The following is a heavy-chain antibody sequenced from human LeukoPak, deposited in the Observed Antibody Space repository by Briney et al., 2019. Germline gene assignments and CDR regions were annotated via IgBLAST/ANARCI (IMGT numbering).Heavy chain of an antibody. CDR1: GASISSSSYY. J-gene: IGHJ4*02. CDR3: AYSSSWSVFDY. V-gene: IGHV4-61*05. CDR2: IYYSGST. D-gene: IGHD6-13*01. Sequence: PSETLSLTCTVSGASISSSSYYWGWIRQPPGKGLEWIGYIYYSGSTNYNPSLKSRVTISVDTSKNQFSLKLSSVTAADTAVYYCAYSSSWSVFDYWGRGTLVTVSS.